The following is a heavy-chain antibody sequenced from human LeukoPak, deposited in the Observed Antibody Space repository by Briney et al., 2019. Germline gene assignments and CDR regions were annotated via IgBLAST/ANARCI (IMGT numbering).Heavy chain of an antibody. CDR3: ARGNAYPRGSPPTSYFAH. D-gene: IGHD1-26*01. Sequence: GASVKVSCKASGYTFTSYGISWVRQAPGQGLEWMGWISAYNGNTNYAQKLQGRVTMTTDTSTSTAYMELRSLRSDDTAVYYCARGNAYPRGSPPTSYFAHSGQGTLVTVSS. CDR2: ISAYNGNT. J-gene: IGHJ4*02. CDR1: GYTFTSYG. V-gene: IGHV1-18*01.